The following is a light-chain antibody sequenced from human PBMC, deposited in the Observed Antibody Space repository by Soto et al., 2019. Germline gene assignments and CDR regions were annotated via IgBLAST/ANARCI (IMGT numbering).Light chain of an antibody. CDR3: QQYNNWPRT. Sequence: IVMTQSPGTLSLSPGERATLSCRASQSVSSSYLAWYQQKPGQAPRLLIHGATTRATGIPARFSGSGSGTEFTRTISSLQSEDLAVYSCQQYNNWPRTFGQGTKVDIK. J-gene: IGKJ1*01. CDR1: QSVSSSY. V-gene: IGKV3-15*01. CDR2: GAT.